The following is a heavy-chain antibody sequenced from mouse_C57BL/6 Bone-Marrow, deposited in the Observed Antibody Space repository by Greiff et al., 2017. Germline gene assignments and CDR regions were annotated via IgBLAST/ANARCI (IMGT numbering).Heavy chain of an antibody. J-gene: IGHJ3*01. CDR2: IYPGSGNT. CDR3: ARGGLRAWFAY. V-gene: IGHV1-66*01. D-gene: IGHD2-4*01. Sequence: VQLQQSGPELVKPGASVKISCKASGYSFTSYYIHWVKQRPGQGLEWIGWIYPGSGNTKYNEKFKGKATLTADTSSSTAYMQLSSLTSEDSAVXYCARGGLRAWFAYWGQGTLVTVSA. CDR1: GYSFTSYY.